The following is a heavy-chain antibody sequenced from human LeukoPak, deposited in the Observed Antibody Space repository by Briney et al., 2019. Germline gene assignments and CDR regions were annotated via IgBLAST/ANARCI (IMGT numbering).Heavy chain of an antibody. V-gene: IGHV1-8*01. CDR1: GYTFTSYD. CDR3: ARGLSSIAAASHYFDY. CDR2: MNPNSGNT. J-gene: IGHJ4*02. D-gene: IGHD6-13*01. Sequence: GASVKLSCKASGYTFTSYDINWVRQATGQGLEWMGWMNPNSGNTGYAQKFQGRVTMTRNTSISTAYMELSSLRSEDTAVYYCARGLSSIAAASHYFDYWGQGTLVTVSS.